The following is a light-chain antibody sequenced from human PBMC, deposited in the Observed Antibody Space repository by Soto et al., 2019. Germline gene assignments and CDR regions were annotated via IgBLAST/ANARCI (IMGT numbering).Light chain of an antibody. J-gene: IGKJ5*01. Sequence: IVMTQSPATLSVSPGERATLSCRASLSVYSSLAWYQQRPGQAPRLLIYAASIRATGVPARFSGSGSGTEFTLTISSLQSEDSAVYYCHQYNNWPPFTFGQGTRLEIK. CDR2: AAS. CDR3: HQYNNWPPFT. CDR1: LSVYSS. V-gene: IGKV3-15*01.